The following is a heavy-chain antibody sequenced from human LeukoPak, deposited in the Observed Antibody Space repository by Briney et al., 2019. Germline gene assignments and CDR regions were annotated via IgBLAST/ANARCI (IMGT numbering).Heavy chain of an antibody. V-gene: IGHV4-59*01. CDR3: ARDSSGWYTLFDY. D-gene: IGHD6-19*01. J-gene: IGHJ4*02. CDR1: GGSISSYY. CDR2: IYYSGST. Sequence: SETLSLTCTVSGGSISSYYWSWIRQPPGKGLEWIGYIYYSGSTNYNPSLKSRVTISVDTSKNQFSLKLSSVTAADTAVYYCARDSSGWYTLFDYWGQGTLVTVSS.